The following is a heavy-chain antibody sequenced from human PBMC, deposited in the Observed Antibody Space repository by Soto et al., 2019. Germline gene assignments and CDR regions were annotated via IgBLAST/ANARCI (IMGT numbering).Heavy chain of an antibody. D-gene: IGHD3-10*01. CDR1: RFAFSSYE. V-gene: IGHV3-48*03. J-gene: IGHJ4*02. CDR3: ARGSDGSGSYYRALDY. CDR2: ISGSAITI. Sequence: EAHLVESGGGLVQPGGSPRLSCAASRFAFSSYEMNWVRQAPGKGLEWVSYISGSAITIYYADSVKGRFTISRDNAKNSLYLQMNSLRAEDTAVYYCARGSDGSGSYYRALDYWGQGTLVTVSS.